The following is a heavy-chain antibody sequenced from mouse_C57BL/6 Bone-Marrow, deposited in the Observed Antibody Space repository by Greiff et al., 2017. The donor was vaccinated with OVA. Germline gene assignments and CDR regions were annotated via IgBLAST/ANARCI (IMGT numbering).Heavy chain of an antibody. Sequence: EVQGVESGGGLVKPGGSLKLSCAASGFTFSSYTMSWVRQTPEKRLEWVATISGGGGNTYYPDSVKGRFTISRDNAKNTLYLQMSSLRSEDTALYYCARQRYDYDNYAMDYWGQGTSVTVSS. CDR3: ARQRYDYDNYAMDY. D-gene: IGHD2-4*01. CDR1: GFTFSSYT. J-gene: IGHJ4*01. V-gene: IGHV5-9*01. CDR2: ISGGGGNT.